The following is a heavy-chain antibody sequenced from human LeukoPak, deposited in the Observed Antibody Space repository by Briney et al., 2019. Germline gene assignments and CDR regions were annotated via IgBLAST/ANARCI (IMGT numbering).Heavy chain of an antibody. V-gene: IGHV4-38-2*01. CDR1: GYSISSGYY. Sequence: SETLSLTCAVSGYSISSGYYWGWIRQPPGKGLEWIGSIYHIGSTYYNPSLKSRVTISVDTSKNQFPLKLSSVTAADTAVYYCARQSTYDFWSGYYRGDPNWFDPWGQGTLVTVSS. D-gene: IGHD3-3*01. CDR3: ARQSTYDFWSGYYRGDPNWFDP. CDR2: IYHIGST. J-gene: IGHJ5*02.